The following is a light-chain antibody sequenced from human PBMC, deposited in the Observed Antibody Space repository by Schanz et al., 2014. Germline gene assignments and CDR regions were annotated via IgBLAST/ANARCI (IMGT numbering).Light chain of an antibody. CDR2: NAS. J-gene: IGKJ1*01. V-gene: IGKV3-20*01. CDR1: QSVSSSY. CDR3: QQYGSSPGT. Sequence: EIVMTQSPATLSLSPGERVTLSCRASQSVSSSYLAWYQQKPGQAPRLLIYNASTRATGIPARFSGSGSGTDFPLTISSLEPEDFAVYYCQQYGSSPGTFGQGTKVDIK.